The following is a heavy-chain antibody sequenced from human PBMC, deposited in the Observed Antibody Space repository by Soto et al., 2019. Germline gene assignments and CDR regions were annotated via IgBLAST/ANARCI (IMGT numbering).Heavy chain of an antibody. CDR2: INPDNGNT. CDR3: ARGRRDGYNYAF. D-gene: IGHD5-12*01. V-gene: IGHV1-8*01. CDR1: GYTFTSYD. Sequence: QVQLVQSGAEVKRPGASVKVSCKASGYTFTSYDLNLVRQATGQGLEWMGWINPDNGNTGYAQKFQGRVTMTRNTSINTAYMEVSSLRSDDTAVYYCARGRRDGYNYAFWGQGTLVTVSS. J-gene: IGHJ4*02.